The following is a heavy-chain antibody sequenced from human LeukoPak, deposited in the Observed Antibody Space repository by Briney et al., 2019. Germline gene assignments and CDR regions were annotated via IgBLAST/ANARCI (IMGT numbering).Heavy chain of an antibody. CDR2: VNPNSGDT. V-gene: IGHV1-2*02. CDR1: GYTFTGYY. CDR3: ARVERGYSGYDDRYYFDY. Sequence: ASVKVSCKASGYTFTGYYIHWVRQAPGQGLEWMGWVNPNSGDTNYAQKFQGRVTMTRDTSISTAYMELSRLRSDDTAVYYCARVERGYSGYDDRYYFDYWGQGTLVTVSS. J-gene: IGHJ4*02. D-gene: IGHD5-12*01.